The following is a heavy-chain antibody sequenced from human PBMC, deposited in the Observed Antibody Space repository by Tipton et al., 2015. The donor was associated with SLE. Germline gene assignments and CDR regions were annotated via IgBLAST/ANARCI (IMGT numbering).Heavy chain of an antibody. J-gene: IGHJ4*02. CDR1: GISISTHY. D-gene: IGHD7-27*01. V-gene: IGHV4-59*11. Sequence: TLSLTCKVPGISISTHYWSWIRQPPGKGLEWIGQMHNSGDSTYNPSLKSRVTMSVDTSKNHFSLKLTSVIAADTAVYYCARDIEAPGDFLYFDYWGQGILVTVSS. CDR3: ARDIEAPGDFLYFDY. CDR2: MHNSGDS.